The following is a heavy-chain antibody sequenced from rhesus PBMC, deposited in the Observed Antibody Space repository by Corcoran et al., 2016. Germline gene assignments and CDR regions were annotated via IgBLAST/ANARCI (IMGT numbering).Heavy chain of an antibody. J-gene: IGHJ6*01. CDR1: GFTFSSYG. Sequence: EVQLVESGGGLVQPGGSLRLSCAASGFTFSSYGMSWVRQAPGKGLEGVSYISNGGGSTYYADSVKGRLTISRNNSKNSLSLQSTSLRAEDTAVYYCAKPSYGSVIYGLDSWGQGVVVTVSS. V-gene: IGHV3S5*01. CDR2: ISNGGGST. CDR3: AKPSYGSVIYGLDS. D-gene: IGHD4-29*01.